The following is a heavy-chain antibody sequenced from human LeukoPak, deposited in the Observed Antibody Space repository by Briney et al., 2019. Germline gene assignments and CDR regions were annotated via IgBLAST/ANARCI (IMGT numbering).Heavy chain of an antibody. CDR2: ISSNGDST. J-gene: IGHJ3*02. CDR1: GFTFSSYA. V-gene: IGHV3-64*01. D-gene: IGHD4-17*01. CDR3: AKDPHDYGDYDDAFDI. Sequence: GGSLRLSCAASGFTFSSYAMHWVRQAPGKGLEYVSAISSNGDSTYYANSVKGRFTISRDNSKNTLYLQMGSLRAEDMAAYYCAKDPHDYGDYDDAFDIWGQGTMVTVSS.